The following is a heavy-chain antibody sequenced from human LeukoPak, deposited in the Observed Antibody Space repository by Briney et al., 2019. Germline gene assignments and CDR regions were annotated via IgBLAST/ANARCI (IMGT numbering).Heavy chain of an antibody. D-gene: IGHD5-24*01. CDR1: GGSISSSSYY. V-gene: IGHV4-39*01. J-gene: IGHJ4*01. Sequence: SETFSLTWTVSGGSISSSSYYWGWIRQPPGKGLVWIGGIDDGGSTSYNPSLKSRVTISVDTSTPQFSLKLSSVTAADTAVYYCATTTAPWQMARYWGQGTLVTVSS. CDR2: IDDGGST. CDR3: ATTTAPWQMARY.